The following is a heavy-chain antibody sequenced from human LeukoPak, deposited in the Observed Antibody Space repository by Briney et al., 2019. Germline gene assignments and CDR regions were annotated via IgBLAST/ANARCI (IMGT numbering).Heavy chain of an antibody. Sequence: ASVKVSCKASGYTFISYGISWVRQAPGQGLEWMGWISAYNGNTNYAQKLQGRVTMTTDTSTSTAYMELRSLRSDDTAAYYCARVKTKYYYDSSGNAFGIWGQGTMVTVSS. J-gene: IGHJ3*02. V-gene: IGHV1-18*01. CDR1: GYTFISYG. CDR3: ARVKTKYYYDSSGNAFGI. CDR2: ISAYNGNT. D-gene: IGHD3-22*01.